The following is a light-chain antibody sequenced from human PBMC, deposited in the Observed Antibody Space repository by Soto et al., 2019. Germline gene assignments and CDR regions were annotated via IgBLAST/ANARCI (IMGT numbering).Light chain of an antibody. V-gene: IGKV3-20*01. CDR2: GVS. Sequence: EIVLTQSPGTLSLSPGERATLSCRASQSVCSNCLVWYQRKPGQAPRLLIYGVSTRATGIPDRFSGSGSGTDFTLTISRLEPEAFAVSYCQQYGRSLTFGGGTKVDIK. J-gene: IGKJ4*01. CDR3: QQYGRSLT. CDR1: QSVCSNC.